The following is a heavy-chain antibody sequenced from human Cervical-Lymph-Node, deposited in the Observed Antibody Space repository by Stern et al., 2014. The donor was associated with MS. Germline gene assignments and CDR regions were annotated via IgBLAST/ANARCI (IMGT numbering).Heavy chain of an antibody. CDR3: ARVSEDDLTNWYFDL. V-gene: IGHV4-31*03. Sequence: VQLVESGPGLVKPSQTLSLTCTVSGGSISSGGYHWSWIRQHPGKGMEGFGYIYYSGSTYYNPSLKSRVTISVDTSKNQFSLKLSSMTAADTAVYYCARVSEDDLTNWYFDLWGHGTLVTVSS. J-gene: IGHJ2*01. CDR2: IYYSGST. CDR1: GGSISSGGYH. D-gene: IGHD3-3*01.